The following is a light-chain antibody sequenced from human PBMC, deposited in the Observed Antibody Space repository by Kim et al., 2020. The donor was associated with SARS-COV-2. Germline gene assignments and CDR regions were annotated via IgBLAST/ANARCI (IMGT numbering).Light chain of an antibody. CDR2: KTS. Sequence: DIQMTQSPSTLSASVGDRVTITCRASQSFSSWLAWYQEKPGKVPKLLIYKTSILESGVPSRFSGSGSGTEFTLTISSLQPDDFATYYCQQYNNFPSTFGQGTRLDIK. J-gene: IGKJ5*01. CDR1: QSFSSW. CDR3: QQYNNFPST. V-gene: IGKV1-5*03.